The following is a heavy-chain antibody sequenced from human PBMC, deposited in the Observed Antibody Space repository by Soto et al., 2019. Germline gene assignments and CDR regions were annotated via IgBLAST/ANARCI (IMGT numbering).Heavy chain of an antibody. D-gene: IGHD3-22*01. J-gene: IGHJ4*02. CDR3: ARQVTMIVVVIPAGFDY. CDR2: IYYSGST. V-gene: IGHV4-39*01. CDR1: GGSISSSSYY. Sequence: SETLSLTCTVSGGSISSSSYYWGWIRQPPGKGLEWIGSIYYSGSTYYNPSLKSRVTISVDTSKNQSSLKLSSVTAADTAVYYCARQVTMIVVVIPAGFDYWGQGTLVTVSS.